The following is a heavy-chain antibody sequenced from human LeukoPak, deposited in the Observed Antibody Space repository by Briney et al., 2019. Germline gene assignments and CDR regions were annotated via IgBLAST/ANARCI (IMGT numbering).Heavy chain of an antibody. D-gene: IGHD2-15*01. CDR1: GGSFSGYY. Sequence: SETLSLTCAVYGGSFSGYYWSWIRQPPGKGLEWIGEINHSGSTNYNPSLKSRVTISVDTSKNQFSLKLSSVTATDTAVYYCAARSMGYCSGGSCYRRSRFDYWSQGTLVTVSS. J-gene: IGHJ4*02. CDR2: INHSGST. V-gene: IGHV4-34*01. CDR3: AARSMGYCSGGSCYRRSRFDY.